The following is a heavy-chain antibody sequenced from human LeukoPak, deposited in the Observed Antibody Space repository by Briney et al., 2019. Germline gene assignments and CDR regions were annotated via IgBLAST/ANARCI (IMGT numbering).Heavy chain of an antibody. D-gene: IGHD3-10*01. CDR3: AGRGSSSGTFDI. CDR2: IYTSGGT. V-gene: IGHV4-61*02. CDR1: GGSITNLDYY. Sequence: SETLSLTCTVSGGSITNLDYYWTWIRQPAGRRLEWIGRIYTSGGTNYNPSLKSRVTMSVDRSKNEISLHLASLTAADTALYYCAGRGSSSGTFDIWGPGTFVTVSS. J-gene: IGHJ3*02.